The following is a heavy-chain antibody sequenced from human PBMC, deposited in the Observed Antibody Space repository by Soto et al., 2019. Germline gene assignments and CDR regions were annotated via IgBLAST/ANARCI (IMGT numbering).Heavy chain of an antibody. Sequence: QVQLVQSGAEVKKPGSSVKVSCKASGGTFSSYTISWVRQAPGQGLEWMGRIIPILGIANYAQKFQGRVTITADKSTNKAYMELSSLRSEDTAVYYCARVGGKDYGGNRGYFQHWGQGTLVTVSS. D-gene: IGHD4-17*01. CDR1: GGTFSSYT. CDR3: ARVGGKDYGGNRGYFQH. V-gene: IGHV1-69*02. CDR2: IIPILGIA. J-gene: IGHJ1*01.